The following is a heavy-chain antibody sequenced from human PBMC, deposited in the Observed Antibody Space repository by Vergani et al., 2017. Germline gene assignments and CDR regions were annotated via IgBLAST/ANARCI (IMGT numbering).Heavy chain of an antibody. CDR3: AREPGGSGSSTYYYYGMDV. V-gene: IGHV3-33*08. CDR1: GFTFSSYG. D-gene: IGHD3-10*01. Sequence: VQLVESGGGLVQPGGSLRLSCAASGFTFSSYGMHWVRQAPGKGLEWVAVIWYDGSNKYYADSVKGRFTISRDNSKNTLYLQMNSLRAEDTAVYYCAREPGGSGSSTYYYYGMDVWGQGP. J-gene: IGHJ6*02. CDR2: IWYDGSNK.